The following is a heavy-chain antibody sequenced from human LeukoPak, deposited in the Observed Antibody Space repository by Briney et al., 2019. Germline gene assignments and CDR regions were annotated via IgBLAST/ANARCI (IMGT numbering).Heavy chain of an antibody. J-gene: IGHJ6*03. Sequence: SETLSLTCAVYGGSFSGYYWSWIRQPPGKGLEWIGEINHSGSTNYNPSLKSRVTISVDTSKNQFSLKLSSVTAADTAVFYCARETSQKGTHYMDVWGKGTTVTISS. CDR1: GGSFSGYY. V-gene: IGHV4-34*01. CDR2: INHSGST. CDR3: ARETSQKGTHYMDV. D-gene: IGHD3-10*01.